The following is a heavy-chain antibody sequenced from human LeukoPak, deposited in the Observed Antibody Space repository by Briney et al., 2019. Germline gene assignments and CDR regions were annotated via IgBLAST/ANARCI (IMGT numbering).Heavy chain of an antibody. V-gene: IGHV1-2*02. D-gene: IGHD6-6*01. CDR1: GYTFTGYY. J-gene: IGHJ4*02. Sequence: GASVKVSCKASGYTFTGYYMHWVRQAPGQGLEWMGWINPNSGGTNYAQKFQGRVTMTRDTSISTAYMELSRLRSDDTAVYYCARDGSGAARLPDYWGQGTLVSVSS. CDR2: INPNSGGT. CDR3: ARDGSGAARLPDY.